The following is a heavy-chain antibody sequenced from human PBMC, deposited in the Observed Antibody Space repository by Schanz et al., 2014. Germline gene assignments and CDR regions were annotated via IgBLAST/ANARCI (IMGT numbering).Heavy chain of an antibody. CDR3: ARSNYYDNSDYYNSFDY. CDR1: GGTFNSYT. Sequence: QVQLVQSGAEVKKPGSSMKVSCKASGGTFNSYTINWVRQAPGQGLEWMGRIIPILGIANYAQKFQGRVTITADKSTFTAYMDVSSLRSEDAAVYYCARSNYYDNSDYYNSFDYWGQGTLVTVSS. J-gene: IGHJ4*02. V-gene: IGHV1-69*02. D-gene: IGHD3-22*01. CDR2: IIPILGIA.